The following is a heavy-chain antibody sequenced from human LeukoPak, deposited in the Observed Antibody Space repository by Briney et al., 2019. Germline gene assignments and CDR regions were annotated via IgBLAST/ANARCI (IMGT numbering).Heavy chain of an antibody. CDR1: GYXFTTYW. CDR3: ARRGRYSGSYYSLGY. V-gene: IGHV5-10-1*01. CDR2: IDPSDSYT. J-gene: IGHJ4*02. Sequence: GESLKISCKGSGYXFTTYWICWVRQMPGKGLEWKGRIDPSDSYTDYSPSFQGHVSISVDKSISTAYLQWSSLKASDTAMYYCARRGRYSGSYYSLGYWGQGTLVTVSS. D-gene: IGHD1-26*01.